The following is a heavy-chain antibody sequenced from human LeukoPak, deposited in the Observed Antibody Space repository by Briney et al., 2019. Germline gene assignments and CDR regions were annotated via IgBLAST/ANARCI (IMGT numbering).Heavy chain of an antibody. CDR2: IYYTGTT. CDR3: ARHTRGLGATINFYGMDV. J-gene: IGHJ6*02. D-gene: IGHD1-26*01. CDR1: GGSISSSSYY. Sequence: PSETLSLTCTVSGGSISSSSYYWGWIRQPPGKGLEWIGSIYYTGTTNYNPSLKSRVTISVDTSKNQFSLKLSAVTAADTAVYYCARHTRGLGATINFYGMDVWGQGTTVTVSS. V-gene: IGHV4-39*01.